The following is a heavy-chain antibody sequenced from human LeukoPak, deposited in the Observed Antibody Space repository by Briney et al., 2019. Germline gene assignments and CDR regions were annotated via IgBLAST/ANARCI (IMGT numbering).Heavy chain of an antibody. CDR2: ISNRGSTI. V-gene: IGHV3-48*04. CDR1: GITFNSYA. J-gene: IGHJ4*02. CDR3: ARSADRSGYFREITLYYFDY. Sequence: GGSLRLSCAASGITFNSYAMNWVRQAPGKGLEWASYISNRGSTIHYADSVRGRFTISRDNAKKSLYLQMNSLRAEDTAVYYCARSADRSGYFREITLYYFDYWGQGTLVTVSS. D-gene: IGHD3-22*01.